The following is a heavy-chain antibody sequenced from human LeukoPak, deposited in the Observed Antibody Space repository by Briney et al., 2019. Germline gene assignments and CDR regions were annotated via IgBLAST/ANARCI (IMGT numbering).Heavy chain of an antibody. CDR2: ISGSGGST. CDR1: GFTFSSYA. Sequence: GGSLRLSCAASGFTFSSYAMGWVRQAPGKGLEWVSAISGSGGSTYYADSVKGRFTISRDNSKNTLYLQMNSLRAEDTAVYYCAKDTALYYYDSSGNDYWGQGTLVTVSS. J-gene: IGHJ4*02. CDR3: AKDTALYYYDSSGNDY. D-gene: IGHD3-22*01. V-gene: IGHV3-23*01.